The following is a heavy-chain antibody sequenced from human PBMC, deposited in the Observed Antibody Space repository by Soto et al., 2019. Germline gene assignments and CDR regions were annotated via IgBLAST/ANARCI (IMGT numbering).Heavy chain of an antibody. CDR1: GGSISSGGYS. CDR2: IYHSGST. Sequence: PSETLSLTCAVSGGSISSGGYSWSWIRQPPGKGLEWIGYIYHSGSTYYNPSLKSRVTISVDRSKNQFSLKLSPVTAADTAVYYCARAGNYYDSSGYPNWFDPWGQGTLVTVSS. CDR3: ARAGNYYDSSGYPNWFDP. V-gene: IGHV4-30-2*01. D-gene: IGHD3-22*01. J-gene: IGHJ5*02.